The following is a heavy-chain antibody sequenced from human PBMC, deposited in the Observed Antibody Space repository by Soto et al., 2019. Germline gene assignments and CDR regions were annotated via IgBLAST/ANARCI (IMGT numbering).Heavy chain of an antibody. CDR1: GGSISSSNW. J-gene: IGHJ6*02. V-gene: IGHV4-4*02. Sequence: QVQLQESGPGLVKPSGTLSLTCAVSGGSISSSNWWSWVRQPPGKGLEWIGEIYHSGSTNYNPSLKSRVTLSVDKSKNQFSLKLSSVTAEDTAVYYCAREYSGYEYGMDVWGQGTTVTVSS. CDR2: IYHSGST. D-gene: IGHD5-12*01. CDR3: AREYSGYEYGMDV.